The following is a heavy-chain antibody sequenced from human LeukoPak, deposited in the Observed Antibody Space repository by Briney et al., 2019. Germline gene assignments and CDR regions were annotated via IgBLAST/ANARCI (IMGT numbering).Heavy chain of an antibody. V-gene: IGHV3-7*01. Sequence: GGSLRLSCAASGLPFSTFWMDWVRQAPGKGLEWVANINQDGSEEYYVDSVKGRFTISRDNAKNSVYLQMNSLRVEDTGIYYCARNARGPGDYWGQGTVVTVSS. J-gene: IGHJ4*02. CDR3: ARNARGPGDY. CDR2: INQDGSEE. CDR1: GLPFSTFW. D-gene: IGHD2-2*01.